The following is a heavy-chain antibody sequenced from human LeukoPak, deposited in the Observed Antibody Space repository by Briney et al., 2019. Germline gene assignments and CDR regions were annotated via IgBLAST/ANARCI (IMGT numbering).Heavy chain of an antibody. CDR3: AKGSLGGSYYFDY. CDR2: ISSSSSYI. J-gene: IGHJ4*02. V-gene: IGHV3-21*01. D-gene: IGHD1-26*01. Sequence: GGSLRLSCAASGFTFSSYSMNWVRQAPGKGLEWVSSISSSSSYIYYADSVKGRFTISRDNAKNSLYLQMNSLRAEDTAVYYCAKGSLGGSYYFDYWGQGTLVTVSS. CDR1: GFTFSSYS.